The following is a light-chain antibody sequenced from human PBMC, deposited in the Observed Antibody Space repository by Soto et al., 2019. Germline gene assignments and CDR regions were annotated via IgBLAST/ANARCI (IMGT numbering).Light chain of an antibody. CDR3: QQYRSWPRT. CDR1: QSVSSN. CDR2: GAS. Sequence: EIVLTQSPGTLSLSPGERATLSCRASQSVSSNLAWYQQKPGQAPRLLIYGASTRATDMPGRFSGRGAGAELTLTISSLQSEDFAVYYCQQYRSWPRTFGQGTKVDIK. V-gene: IGKV3-15*01. J-gene: IGKJ1*01.